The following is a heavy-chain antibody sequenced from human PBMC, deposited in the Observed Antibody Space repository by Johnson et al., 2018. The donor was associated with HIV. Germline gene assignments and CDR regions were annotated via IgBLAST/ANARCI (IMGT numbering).Heavy chain of an antibody. CDR2: IKQDGSDK. J-gene: IGHJ3*02. CDR3: AKTAAADAFDI. D-gene: IGHD2-2*01. V-gene: IGHV3-7*02. Sequence: VQLVESGGGLVKPGGSLRLSCAASGFTFSSYWMSWVRQAPGKGLEWVANIKQDGSDKHYVDSVKGRFTISRDNSKNTLYLQMNSLRAEDTAVYYCAKTAAADAFDIWGQGTMVTVSS. CDR1: GFTFSSYW.